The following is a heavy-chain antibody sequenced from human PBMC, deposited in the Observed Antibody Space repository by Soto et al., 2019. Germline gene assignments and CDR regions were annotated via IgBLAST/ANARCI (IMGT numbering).Heavy chain of an antibody. J-gene: IGHJ6*02. Sequence: GESLKISCKGSGYSFTSYWISWVRQMPGKGLEWMGRIDPSDSYTNYSPSFQGHVTISADKSISTAYLQWSSLKASDTAMYYCAREGGREYSSSIFVMDVWGQGTTVTVSS. D-gene: IGHD6-13*01. CDR1: GYSFTSYW. CDR2: IDPSDSYT. V-gene: IGHV5-10-1*01. CDR3: AREGGREYSSSIFVMDV.